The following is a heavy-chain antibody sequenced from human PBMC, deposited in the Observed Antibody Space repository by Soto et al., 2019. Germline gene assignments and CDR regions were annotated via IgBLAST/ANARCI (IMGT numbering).Heavy chain of an antibody. CDR3: ARPRGAYCSIGRWPFDY. V-gene: IGHV5-51*01. CDR2: IYPGDSDA. Sequence: EVQLVQSGAEVKKPGESLKISCKASGYSFTTYWIGWVRQMPGKGLEWMGIIYPGDSDARYSPSFQGQVTISADKSINTTYLQWSSLKAPDTALYYVARPRGAYCSIGRWPFDYWGQGSLVTVSS. D-gene: IGHD2-2*01. CDR1: GYSFTTYW. J-gene: IGHJ4*02.